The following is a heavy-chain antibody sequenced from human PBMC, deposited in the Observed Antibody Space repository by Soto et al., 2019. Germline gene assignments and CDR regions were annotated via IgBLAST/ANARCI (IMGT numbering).Heavy chain of an antibody. CDR3: AREPTTVTTYNWFDP. J-gene: IGHJ5*02. CDR2: IWYDGSNK. D-gene: IGHD4-17*01. V-gene: IGHV3-33*01. Sequence: VQLVESGGGVVQPGRSLRLSCAASGFTFSSYGMHWVRQAPGKGLEWVAVIWYDGSNKYYADSVKGRFTISRDNSKNTLYLQMNSLRAEDTAVSYCAREPTTVTTYNWFDPWGQGTLVTVSS. CDR1: GFTFSSYG.